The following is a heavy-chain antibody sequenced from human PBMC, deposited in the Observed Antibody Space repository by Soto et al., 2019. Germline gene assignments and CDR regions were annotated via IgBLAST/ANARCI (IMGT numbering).Heavy chain of an antibody. V-gene: IGHV2-5*02. D-gene: IGHD2-15*01. J-gene: IGHJ6*02. CDR3: AYLPCSGGSCYWFSFSGMDV. CDR1: GFSLSTSGVG. CDR2: IYWDDDK. Sequence: QITLKESGPTLVKPTQTLTLTCTFSGFSLSTSGVGVPWIRQPPGKALEWLALIYWDDDKRYRPSLESRLTLTKDTSKNQVVLTMTNMDSVDTATYYCAYLPCSGGSCYWFSFSGMDVWGQGTTVTVSS.